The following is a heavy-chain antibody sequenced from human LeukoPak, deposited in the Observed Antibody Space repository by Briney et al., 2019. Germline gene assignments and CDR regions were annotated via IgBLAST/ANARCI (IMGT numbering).Heavy chain of an antibody. Sequence: GASVKVSCKASGYTFTSYYMHWVRQAPGQGLEWMGGIIPIFGTTNYAQKFQGRVTITADESTSTAYMELSSLRSEDTAVYYCAAPSVRKYDYWGQGTLVTVSS. V-gene: IGHV1-69*13. CDR2: IIPIFGTT. J-gene: IGHJ4*02. CDR3: AAPSVRKYDY. CDR1: GYTFTSYY. D-gene: IGHD1-14*01.